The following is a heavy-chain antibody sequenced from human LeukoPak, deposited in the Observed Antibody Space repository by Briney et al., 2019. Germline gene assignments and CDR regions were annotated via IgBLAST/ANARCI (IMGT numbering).Heavy chain of an antibody. CDR3: ARDNYHGMDV. J-gene: IGHJ6*02. Sequence: SETLSLTCAVYGGSFSGYYWSWIRQPPGKGLEWIGEINHSGSTNYNPSLKSRVTISVDTSKNQFSLKLSSVTAADTAVYYCARDNYHGMDVWGQGTTVTVSS. CDR1: GGSFSGYY. V-gene: IGHV4-34*01. CDR2: INHSGST.